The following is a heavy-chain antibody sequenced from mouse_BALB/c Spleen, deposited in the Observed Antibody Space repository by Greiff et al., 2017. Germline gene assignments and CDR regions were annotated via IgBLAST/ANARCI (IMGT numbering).Heavy chain of an antibody. CDR3: ARRASTMITYWYFDV. D-gene: IGHD2-4*01. J-gene: IGHJ1*01. CDR1: GYTFTSYW. CDR2: INPSTGYT. V-gene: IGHV1-7*01. Sequence: VQRVESGAELAKPGASVKMSCKASGYTFTSYWMHWVKQRPGQGLEWIGYINPSTGYTEYNQKFKDKATLTADKSSSTAYMQLSSLTSEDSAVYYCARRASTMITYWYFDVWGAGTTVTVSS.